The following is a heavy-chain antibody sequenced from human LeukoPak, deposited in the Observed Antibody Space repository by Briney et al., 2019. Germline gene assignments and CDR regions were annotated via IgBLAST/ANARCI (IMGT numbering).Heavy chain of an antibody. CDR1: GFTLNGHG. Sequence: GGSLRLSCAAAGFTLNGHGMHWVRQAPGKGLEWVALIWYDGGNKYYANSLKGRFTISRDNSNNTLYLQMNSLRAEDTAVDYCARGIYTGSGTYYADYWGQGILVTVSS. D-gene: IGHD3-10*01. CDR2: IWYDGGNK. J-gene: IGHJ4*02. V-gene: IGHV3-33*01. CDR3: ARGIYTGSGTYYADY.